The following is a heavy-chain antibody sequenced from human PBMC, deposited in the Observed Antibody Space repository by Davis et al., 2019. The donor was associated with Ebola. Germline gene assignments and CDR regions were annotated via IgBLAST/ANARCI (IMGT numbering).Heavy chain of an antibody. Sequence: AASVKVSCKASGYTFTSYDINWVRQATGQGLEWMGWISGYNGNTNYAQKLQGRVTMTTDTSTSTAYMELRSLRSDDTAVYYCARSKYSNYYYGMDVWGKGTTVTVSS. J-gene: IGHJ6*04. V-gene: IGHV1-18*01. D-gene: IGHD6-6*01. CDR2: ISGYNGNT. CDR3: ARSKYSNYYYGMDV. CDR1: GYTFTSYD.